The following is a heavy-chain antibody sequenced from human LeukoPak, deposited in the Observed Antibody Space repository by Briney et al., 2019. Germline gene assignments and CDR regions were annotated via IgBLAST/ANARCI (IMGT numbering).Heavy chain of an antibody. J-gene: IGHJ6*02. Sequence: GASVKVSCKASGYTFTSYGISWVRQAPGQGLEWMGWISAYNGNTNYAQKLQGRVTMTTGTSTSTAYMELRSLRSDDTAVYYCARGPSTVLRYFDWLSTPYYYYYGMDVWGQGTTVTVSS. D-gene: IGHD3-9*01. V-gene: IGHV1-18*01. CDR1: GYTFTSYG. CDR3: ARGPSTVLRYFDWLSTPYYYYYGMDV. CDR2: ISAYNGNT.